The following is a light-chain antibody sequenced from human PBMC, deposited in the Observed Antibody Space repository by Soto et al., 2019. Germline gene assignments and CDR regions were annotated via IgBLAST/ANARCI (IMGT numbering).Light chain of an antibody. CDR1: QSVSGN. V-gene: IGKV3-15*01. CDR2: GAS. CDR3: QQYNIWPPWT. J-gene: IGKJ1*01. Sequence: EIVMTQSPATLSVSPGERATLSCRASQSVSGNLAWYQQKPGQAPRLLIYGASTRATGIPARFSGSGSGTEFTLTISSLQSEDFVVYYCQQYNIWPPWTFGQGTKVEIK.